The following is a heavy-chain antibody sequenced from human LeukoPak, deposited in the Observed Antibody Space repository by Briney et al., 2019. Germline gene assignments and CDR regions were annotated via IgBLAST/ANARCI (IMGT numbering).Heavy chain of an antibody. CDR1: GFTFSSYA. D-gene: IGHD1-7*01. J-gene: IGHJ6*03. CDR3: AKRRGLELTYYYYMDV. Sequence: GGSLRLSCAASGFTFSSYAMSWVRQAPGKGLEWVSAISGSGGSTYYADSVKGRFTISRDNSKNTLYLQMNSLRAEDTAVYYCAKRRGLELTYYYYMDVWGKGTTVTISS. V-gene: IGHV3-23*01. CDR2: ISGSGGST.